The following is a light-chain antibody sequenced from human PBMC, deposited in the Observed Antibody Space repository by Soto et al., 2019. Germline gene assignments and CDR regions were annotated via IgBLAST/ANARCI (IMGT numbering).Light chain of an antibody. CDR1: SSDVGGFNY. CDR2: DVT. CDR3: NSYTSSSTYV. J-gene: IGLJ1*01. Sequence: QSVLTQPASVSGSPGQSITISCTGTSSDVGGFNYVSWYQQHPGKAPKLMIYDVTNRPSGVSYRFSGSKSGNTASLTISGRQAEDEADYYCNSYTSSSTYVFGTGTQRTVL. V-gene: IGLV2-14*03.